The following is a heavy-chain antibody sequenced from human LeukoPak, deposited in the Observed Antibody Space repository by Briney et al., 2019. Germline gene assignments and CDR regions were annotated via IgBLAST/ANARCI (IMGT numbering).Heavy chain of an antibody. CDR1: GFTFSSYS. J-gene: IGHJ4*02. Sequence: GGSLRLSCAASGFTFSSYSMNWVRQAPGKGLEWVSSISSSSSSHIYYADSVKGRFTISRDNAKNSLYLQMNSLRAEDTAVYYCARAQEELWFNYWGQGTLVTVSS. CDR3: ARAQEELWFNY. V-gene: IGHV3-21*01. CDR2: ISSSSSSHI. D-gene: IGHD5-18*01.